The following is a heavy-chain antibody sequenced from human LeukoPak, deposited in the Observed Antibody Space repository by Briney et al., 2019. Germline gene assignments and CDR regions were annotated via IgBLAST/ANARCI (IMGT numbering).Heavy chain of an antibody. CDR2: INPNSGGT. J-gene: IGHJ4*02. CDR1: GYTFTGYY. D-gene: IGHD6-13*01. CDR3: ARPEMSSIAAAPGY. V-gene: IGHV1-2*06. Sequence: ASVKVSCKASGYTFTGYYMHWVRQAPGQGLEWMGRINPNSGGTNYAQTFQGRVTMTRDTSIATAYLEVSSLRSDDTAVYYCARPEMSSIAAAPGYWGQGTLVTVSS.